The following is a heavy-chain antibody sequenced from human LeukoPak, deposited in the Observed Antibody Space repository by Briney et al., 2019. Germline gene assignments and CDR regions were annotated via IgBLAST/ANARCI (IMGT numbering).Heavy chain of an antibody. CDR1: GYTFTSYG. Sequence: GASVNVSCKASGYTFTSYGISWVRQAPGQGLEWMGWISAYNGNTNYAQKLQGRVTMTTDTSTSTAYMELRSLRSDDTAVYYCAGLSGSYLEESFDYWGQGTLVTVSS. V-gene: IGHV1-18*01. CDR3: AGLSGSYLEESFDY. J-gene: IGHJ4*02. CDR2: ISAYNGNT. D-gene: IGHD1-26*01.